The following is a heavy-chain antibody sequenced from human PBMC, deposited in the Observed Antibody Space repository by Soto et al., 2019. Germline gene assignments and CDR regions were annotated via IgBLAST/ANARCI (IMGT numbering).Heavy chain of an antibody. CDR1: GFTFSSYW. CDR2: IKQDGST. J-gene: IGHJ4*02. V-gene: IGHV3-7*03. Sequence: HPGGSLGLSCAASGFTFSSYWMSWVRQAPGKGLEWVANIKQDGSTYYADSVKGRFTISRDNSKKTVYLQMNSLRAEDTAVYYCAKGLYYYDSSGYRLFDYWGQGILVTVSS. D-gene: IGHD3-22*01. CDR3: AKGLYYYDSSGYRLFDY.